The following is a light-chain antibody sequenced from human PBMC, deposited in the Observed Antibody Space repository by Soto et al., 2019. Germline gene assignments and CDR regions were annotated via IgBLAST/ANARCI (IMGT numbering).Light chain of an antibody. CDR1: QGINSA. Sequence: AIQLTQAPASLSASVGARVTITCRASQGINSALACCKQKPGTAPNLLISDASNLETGVPSRFSGGGSGTDFSLSISSLQPEVSATYYCQQLNNYPTFGQGTRLEI. CDR3: QQLNNYPT. CDR2: DAS. J-gene: IGKJ5*01. V-gene: IGKV1-13*01.